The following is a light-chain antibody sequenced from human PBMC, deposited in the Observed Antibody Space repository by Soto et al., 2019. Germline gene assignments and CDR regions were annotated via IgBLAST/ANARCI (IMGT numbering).Light chain of an antibody. Sequence: QPALTQPPSASGSPGQSLTISCTGTSTDVGNYNYVSWYQQHPGKAPKLMISDVNRRPSGVPDRFSGSKSGNTASLTVSGLQAEDEADYYCSSYAGSNNWVFGGGTKLTVL. J-gene: IGLJ3*02. V-gene: IGLV2-8*01. CDR3: SSYAGSNNWV. CDR1: STDVGNYNY. CDR2: DVN.